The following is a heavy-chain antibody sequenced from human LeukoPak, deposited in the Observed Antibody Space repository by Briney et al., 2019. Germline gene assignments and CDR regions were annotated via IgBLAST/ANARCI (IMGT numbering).Heavy chain of an antibody. CDR3: AGGTSGYSSGWYVY. CDR1: GYTFTGYY. CDR2: INPNSGGT. Sequence: ASVKVSCKASGYTFTGYYMHWVRQALGQGLEWMGWINPNSGGTNYAQKFQGRVTMTRDTSISTAYMELSRLRSDDTAVYYCAGGTSGYSSGWYVYWGQGTLVTVSS. V-gene: IGHV1-2*02. J-gene: IGHJ4*02. D-gene: IGHD6-19*01.